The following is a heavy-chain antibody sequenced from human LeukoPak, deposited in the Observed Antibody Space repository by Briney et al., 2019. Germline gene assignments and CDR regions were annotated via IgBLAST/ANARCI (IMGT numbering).Heavy chain of an antibody. V-gene: IGHV3-30*14. Sequence: GGSLRLSCTASGFTFSTYTMHWLRHAPGKGLEWVTVISHDGNTKQYADSVKGRFTISRDNYKNSLYLQMNSLRAEDAAFYSCARSLPATREPQAIDYWGQGTRVTVSS. D-gene: IGHD2-2*01. J-gene: IGHJ4*02. CDR1: GFTFSTYT. CDR2: ISHDGNTK. CDR3: ARSLPATREPQAIDY.